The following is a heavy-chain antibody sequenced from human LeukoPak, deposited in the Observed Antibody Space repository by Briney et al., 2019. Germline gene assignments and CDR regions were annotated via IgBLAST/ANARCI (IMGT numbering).Heavy chain of an antibody. V-gene: IGHV4-39*07. D-gene: IGHD3-10*01. CDR3: ARDPRRRGITMDAFDI. J-gene: IGHJ3*02. CDR1: GGSISSSPCY. CDR2: ICYSGST. Sequence: KPSETLSLTCTVSGGSISSSPCYWGWIRQPPGKGLEWIGTICYSGSTYYNPSLRSRVTISVDTSKNQFSLKLSSLTAADTAVYYCARDPRRRGITMDAFDIWGQGTMVTVSS.